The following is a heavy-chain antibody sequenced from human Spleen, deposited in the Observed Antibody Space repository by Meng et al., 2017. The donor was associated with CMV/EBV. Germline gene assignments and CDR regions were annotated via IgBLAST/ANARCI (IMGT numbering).Heavy chain of an antibody. CDR3: ARGKGSLSP. CDR1: GYSFTSYG. CDR2: ISTYSGST. Sequence: ASVKVSCKPSGYSFTSYGISWVRQAPGQGLEWMGWISTYSGSTKYAQKFQGRVTMTTDTSTGTVYMDLRSLRSDDTAVYFCARGKGSLSPWGQGTLVTVSS. V-gene: IGHV1-18*01. J-gene: IGHJ5*02. D-gene: IGHD6-6*01.